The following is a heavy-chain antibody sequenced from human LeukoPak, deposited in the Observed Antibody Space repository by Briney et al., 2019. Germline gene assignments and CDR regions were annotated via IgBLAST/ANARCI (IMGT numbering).Heavy chain of an antibody. V-gene: IGHV4-59*01. CDR3: ARDTLGAHR. CDR1: GVSISSYY. J-gene: IGHJ4*02. Sequence: KSSETLSLTCTVSGVSISSYYWSWIRQPPGKGLEWIGYIYYSGSTNYNPSLKSRVTISVDTSKNQFSLKLSSVTAADTAVYYCARDTLGAHRWGQGTLVTVSS. CDR2: IYYSGST. D-gene: IGHD1-26*01.